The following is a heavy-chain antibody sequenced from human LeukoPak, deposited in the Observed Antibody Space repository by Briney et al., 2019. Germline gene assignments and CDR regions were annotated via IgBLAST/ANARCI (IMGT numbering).Heavy chain of an antibody. Sequence: ASETLSLTCTVSGGSISSYYWSWIRQPPGKGLEWIGSIYYSGSTYYNPSLKSRVTISVDTSKNQFSLKLSSVTAADTAVYYCARTPYGGLRRFAFDIWGQGTMVTVSS. D-gene: IGHD3-16*01. J-gene: IGHJ3*02. CDR2: IYYSGST. V-gene: IGHV4-59*12. CDR3: ARTPYGGLRRFAFDI. CDR1: GGSISSYY.